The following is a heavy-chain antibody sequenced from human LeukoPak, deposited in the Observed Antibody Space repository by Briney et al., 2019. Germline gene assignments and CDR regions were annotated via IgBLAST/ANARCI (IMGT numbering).Heavy chain of an antibody. CDR2: ISGSGGST. Sequence: GGTLRLSCAASGFTFSSYGMSWVRQAPGKGLEWVSAISGSGGSTYYADSVKGRFTISRDNSKNTLYLQMNSLRAEDTAVYYCAKNSGLLWFGESTDYWGQGTLVTVSS. V-gene: IGHV3-23*01. CDR1: GFTFSSYG. D-gene: IGHD3-10*01. J-gene: IGHJ4*02. CDR3: AKNSGLLWFGESTDY.